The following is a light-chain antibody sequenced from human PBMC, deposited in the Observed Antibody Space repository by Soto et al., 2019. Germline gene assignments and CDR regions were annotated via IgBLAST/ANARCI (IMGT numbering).Light chain of an antibody. J-gene: IGLJ1*01. Sequence: QSVLTQPASVSGSPGQSISISCTGPSSDVGDYISVSWFQQHPGKAPKLMIYEVSNRPSGVSNRFSGSKSGDTASLTISGLQAEDEADYYCSSYTTRTTLYVFGTGTKVTVL. CDR3: SSYTTRTTLYV. CDR2: EVS. CDR1: SSDVGDYIS. V-gene: IGLV2-14*01.